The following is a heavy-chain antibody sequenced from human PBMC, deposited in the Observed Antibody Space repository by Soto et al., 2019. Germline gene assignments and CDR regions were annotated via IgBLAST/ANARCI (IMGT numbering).Heavy chain of an antibody. CDR2: IWYDASNK. Sequence: QVQLVESGGGVVQPGRSLRLSCAASGFTFSSYGMHWVRQAPGKGMEWVAVIWYDASNKYYADSVKGRFTISRDNSKNTLYLQMMSIRAEDTAVYYCARDGTAYSYGHHYYYGMDVWGLGTTVTVSS. CDR1: GFTFSSYG. CDR3: ARDGTAYSYGHHYYYGMDV. V-gene: IGHV3-33*01. D-gene: IGHD5-18*01. J-gene: IGHJ6*02.